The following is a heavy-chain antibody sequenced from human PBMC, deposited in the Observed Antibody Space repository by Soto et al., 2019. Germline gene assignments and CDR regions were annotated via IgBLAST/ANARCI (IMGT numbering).Heavy chain of an antibody. D-gene: IGHD5-18*01. J-gene: IGHJ6*02. CDR1: GFTVSSNY. CDR3: ARDVGYSYGLGSGQHYYYGMDV. Sequence: EVQLVESGGGLVQPGGSLRLSCAASGFTVSSNYMSWVRQAPGKGLEWVSVIYSGGSTYYADSVKGRFTISRDNPKNTLYLQMNSLRAEDTAVYYCARDVGYSYGLGSGQHYYYGMDVWGQGTTVTVSS. V-gene: IGHV3-66*01. CDR2: IYSGGST.